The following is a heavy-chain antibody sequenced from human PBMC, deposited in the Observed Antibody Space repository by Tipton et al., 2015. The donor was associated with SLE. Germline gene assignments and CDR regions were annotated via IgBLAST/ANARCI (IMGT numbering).Heavy chain of an antibody. CDR3: AREYSGYDYRTFDH. CDR2: IHHSGIT. Sequence: TLSLTCAVSGDSISSPKWWSWVRQPPGKGLEWIGTIHHSGITYYNPSLKSRVTISVDTSKNQFSLKVRSVTAADTAVYYCAREYSGYDYRTFDHWGQGTLVTVSS. CDR1: GDSISSPKW. V-gene: IGHV4-4*02. D-gene: IGHD5-12*01. J-gene: IGHJ4*02.